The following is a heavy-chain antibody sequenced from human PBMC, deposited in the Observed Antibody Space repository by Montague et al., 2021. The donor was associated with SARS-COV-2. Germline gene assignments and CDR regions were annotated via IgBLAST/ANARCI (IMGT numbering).Heavy chain of an antibody. CDR3: AEISKYSYGIYYYGMDV. J-gene: IGHJ6*02. CDR1: GGSISSYY. CDR2: IYYSGST. V-gene: IGHV4-59*01. D-gene: IGHD5-18*01. Sequence: SETLSLTCTVSGGSISSYYWSWIRQPPGKGLEWFGYIYYSGSTNYNPSLKSRVTISVDTSKNQFSLKLSSVTAADTAVYYCAEISKYSYGIYYYGMDVWGQGTTVTVSS.